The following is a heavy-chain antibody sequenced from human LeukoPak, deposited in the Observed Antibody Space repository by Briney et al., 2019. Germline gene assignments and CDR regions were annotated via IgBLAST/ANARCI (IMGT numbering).Heavy chain of an antibody. CDR2: IYTSGST. CDR1: GGSISSYY. V-gene: IGHV4-4*07. J-gene: IGHJ4*02. D-gene: IGHD5-12*01. CDR3: ARGGGEWLRSGDLDY. Sequence: PSETLSFTCTVSGGSISSYYWSWIRQPAGKGLEWIGRIYTSGSTNYNPSLKSRVTMSVDTSKNQFSLKLSSVTAADTAVYYCARGGGEWLRSGDLDYWGQGTLVTVSS.